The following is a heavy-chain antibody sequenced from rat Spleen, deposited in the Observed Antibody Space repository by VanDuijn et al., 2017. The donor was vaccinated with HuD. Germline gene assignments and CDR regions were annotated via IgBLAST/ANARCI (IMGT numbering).Heavy chain of an antibody. J-gene: IGHJ2*01. CDR3: SRGGYFRH. CDR1: GFIFSDYN. D-gene: IGHD2-5*01. Sequence: EVQLVESGGDLVQPGRSLKLSCAASGFIFSDYNMAWVRQAPKTGLEWVATITNAAGKVHYPDSVKGRFTISRDTAQNTLYLQMNSPTSEDTATYYCSRGGYFRHWGQGVMVTVSS. CDR2: ITNAAGKV. V-gene: IGHV5-7*01.